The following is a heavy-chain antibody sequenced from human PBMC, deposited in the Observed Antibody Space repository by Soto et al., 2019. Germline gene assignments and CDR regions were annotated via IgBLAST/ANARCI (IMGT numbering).Heavy chain of an antibody. Sequence: GASVKVSCKASGYTFTSYGISWVRQAPGQGLEWMGWISAYNGNTNYAQKLQGRVTMTTDTSTSTAYMELRSLRSDDTAVYYCARDASTAMVTGDFDYWGQGTLVTVSS. CDR3: ARDASTAMVTGDFDY. D-gene: IGHD5-18*01. J-gene: IGHJ4*02. CDR1: GYTFTSYG. CDR2: ISAYNGNT. V-gene: IGHV1-18*04.